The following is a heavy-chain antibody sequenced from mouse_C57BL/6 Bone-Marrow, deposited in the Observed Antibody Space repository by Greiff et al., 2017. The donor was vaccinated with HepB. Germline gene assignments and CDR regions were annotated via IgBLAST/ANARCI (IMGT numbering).Heavy chain of an antibody. Sequence: EVQWVESGGGLVKPGGSLKLSCAASGFTFSSYAMSWVRQTPEKRLEWVATISDGGSYTYYPDNVKGRFTISRDNAKNNLYLQMSHLKSEDTAMYYCARGGLTIVTTWYFDVWGTGTTVTVSS. CDR3: ARGGLTIVTTWYFDV. CDR2: ISDGGSYT. CDR1: GFTFSSYA. J-gene: IGHJ1*03. D-gene: IGHD2-5*01. V-gene: IGHV5-4*01.